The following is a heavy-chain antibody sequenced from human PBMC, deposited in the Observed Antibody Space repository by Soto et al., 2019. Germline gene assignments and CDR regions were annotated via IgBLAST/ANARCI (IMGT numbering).Heavy chain of an antibody. CDR3: ARHGYSYGGGYFDY. J-gene: IGHJ4*02. Sequence: EVQLVESGGGLVQPGGSLRLSCAASGFTVSSNYMSWVSQAPGKGLEWVSVIYSGGSAYYADSVKGRFTISRDNSKNTLHLQMNSLRAEDTAVYYCARHGYSYGGGYFDYWGQGTLVTVSS. CDR2: IYSGGSA. CDR1: GFTVSSNY. D-gene: IGHD5-18*01. V-gene: IGHV3-66*04.